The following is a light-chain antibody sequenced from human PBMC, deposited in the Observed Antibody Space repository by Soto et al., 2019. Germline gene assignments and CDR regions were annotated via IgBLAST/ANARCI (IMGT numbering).Light chain of an antibody. CDR1: QSVSSTY. J-gene: IGKJ1*01. CDR3: QVYGTSPWT. Sequence: ESVLTQSPGTLSLSPGERATLSCRASQSVSSTYLAWYQQKLGQAPRLLIYSASTRATGIPDRFSGSGSGTDFTLTISRLEPEDFAVYYCQVYGTSPWTFGQGTRVEIK. CDR2: SAS. V-gene: IGKV3-20*01.